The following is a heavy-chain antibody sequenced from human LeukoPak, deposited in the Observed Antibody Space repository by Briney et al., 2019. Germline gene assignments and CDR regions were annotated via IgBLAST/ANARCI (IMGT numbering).Heavy chain of an antibody. J-gene: IGHJ5*02. CDR3: ARVVGGGGYDYWRYNWFDP. Sequence: PSETLSLTCTVSGGSISSYYWSWIRQPPGKGLEWIGYIFYSGSTNYNPSLKSRVTISVDTSKNQFSLKLSSVTAADTAMYYCARVVGGGGYDYWRYNWFDPWGQGTLVTVSS. V-gene: IGHV4-59*01. CDR2: IFYSGST. CDR1: GGSISSYY. D-gene: IGHD5-12*01.